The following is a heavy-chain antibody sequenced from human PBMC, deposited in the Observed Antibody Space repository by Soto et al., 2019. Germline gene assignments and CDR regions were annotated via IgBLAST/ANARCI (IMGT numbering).Heavy chain of an antibody. V-gene: IGHV1-8*01. D-gene: IGHD6-13*01. Sequence: QVQLVQSGAEVKKPGASVKVSCKASGYTFTSYDINWVRQATGQGLEWMGWMNPNSGNTGYAQKLQGRVTMSRNNSISTAYIELSSLRSEDTAVYYCALGLLYSSWLDYYYYGMDVWGQGTTVTVSS. CDR3: ALGLLYSSWLDYYYYGMDV. J-gene: IGHJ6*02. CDR1: GYTFTSYD. CDR2: MNPNSGNT.